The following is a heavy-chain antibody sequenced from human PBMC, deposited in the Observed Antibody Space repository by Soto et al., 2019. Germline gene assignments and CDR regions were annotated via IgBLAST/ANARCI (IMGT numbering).Heavy chain of an antibody. Sequence: SQPLSLTCAISGDSVSRNSASWSWIRQSPSRGLEWLGRTYYRSKWYNDYAMSLESRITINPDTSKNQFSPHLTSVTPEDTAVYFRAKTTLGAGYFDHWGLGGLVTV. D-gene: IGHD3-9*01. CDR3: AKTTLGAGYFDH. V-gene: IGHV6-1*01. CDR2: TYYRSKWYN. J-gene: IGHJ4*02. CDR1: GDSVSRNSAS.